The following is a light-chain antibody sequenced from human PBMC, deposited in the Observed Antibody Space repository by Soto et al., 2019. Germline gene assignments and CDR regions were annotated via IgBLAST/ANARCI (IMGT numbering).Light chain of an antibody. Sequence: DIQMTQSPSTLSASVGDRVTITCRASQSISSWLAWYQHKPGKAPKLLIYDASSLESGIPSRFSGSGSGTEFTLTISSLQPDDFATYYCQQYNSYKYTFGQGTKLEIK. V-gene: IGKV1-5*01. CDR1: QSISSW. CDR3: QQYNSYKYT. CDR2: DAS. J-gene: IGKJ2*01.